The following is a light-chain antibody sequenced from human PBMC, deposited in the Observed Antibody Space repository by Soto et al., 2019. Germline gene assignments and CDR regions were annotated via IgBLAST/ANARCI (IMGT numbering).Light chain of an antibody. CDR2: DAS. J-gene: IGKJ3*01. Sequence: EIVLTQSPATLSLSPGERATLSCRASQSVSSYLAWYQQKPGQAPRLLIFDASNRATGIPARFSGSESGTDFTLPISSLEPEDFAVYYCQQRSNWPLFTFGPGNKVDIK. CDR3: QQRSNWPLFT. V-gene: IGKV3-11*01. CDR1: QSVSSY.